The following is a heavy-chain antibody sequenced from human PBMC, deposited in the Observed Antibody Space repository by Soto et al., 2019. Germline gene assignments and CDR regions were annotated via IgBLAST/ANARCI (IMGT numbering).Heavy chain of an antibody. CDR2: INPSGTTT. CDR1: GYTFTSFY. V-gene: IGHV1-46*01. J-gene: IGHJ6*02. Sequence: QVQLVQSGAEVKKPGASVKVSCKASGYTFTSFYMHWVRQAPGQGLEWMGIINPSGTTTDYAQKFPGRVTMTRDASTSTYYRELSSLTSEDTAVYYCAKPPIARHYYYGMEVWGQGTAVTVSS. CDR3: AKPPIARHYYYGMEV.